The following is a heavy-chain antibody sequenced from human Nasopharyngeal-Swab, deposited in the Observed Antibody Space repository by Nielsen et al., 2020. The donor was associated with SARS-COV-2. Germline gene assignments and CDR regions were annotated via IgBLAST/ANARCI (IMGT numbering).Heavy chain of an antibody. CDR3: ARGKLLWFGELSRRVPYFDY. Sequence: SETLSLTCAISGDSVSSNSAAWNWIRQSPSRGLEWLGRTYYRSKWYNDYAVSVKSRITINPDTSKNQFSLQLNSVTPEDTAVYYCARGKLLWFGELSRRVPYFDYWGQGTLVTVSS. CDR1: GDSVSSNSAA. CDR2: TYYRSKWYN. J-gene: IGHJ4*02. V-gene: IGHV6-1*01. D-gene: IGHD3-10*01.